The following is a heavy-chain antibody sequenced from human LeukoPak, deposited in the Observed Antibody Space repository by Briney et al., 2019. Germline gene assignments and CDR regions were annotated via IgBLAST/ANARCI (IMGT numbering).Heavy chain of an antibody. J-gene: IGHJ4*02. Sequence: GGSLRLSCAASGFTFDDYAMHWVRQAPGKGLEWVSGISWNSGNIGYADSVKGRFTISSDNSKNSLYLQMNGLRAEDMALYYCAKDRYYDSSGPFDYWGQGTLVTVSS. CDR1: GFTFDDYA. CDR2: ISWNSGNI. D-gene: IGHD3-22*01. V-gene: IGHV3-9*03. CDR3: AKDRYYDSSGPFDY.